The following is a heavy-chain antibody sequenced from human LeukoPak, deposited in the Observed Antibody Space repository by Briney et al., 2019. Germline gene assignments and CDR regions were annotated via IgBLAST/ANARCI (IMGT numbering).Heavy chain of an antibody. V-gene: IGHV3-66*04. D-gene: IGHD3-16*01. J-gene: IGHJ6*02. CDR1: IFAVNLNH. CDR3: ARPHSSHYAYAMDV. Sequence: GGPQTLLCALSIFAVNLNHKRCLPGSREGGGVCVSLIYSGGSTHYADSVKGRFTISRDNSRNTLYLQMNSLRPEDTAVYYCARPHSSHYAYAMDVWGQGTTVTVSS. CDR2: IYSGGST.